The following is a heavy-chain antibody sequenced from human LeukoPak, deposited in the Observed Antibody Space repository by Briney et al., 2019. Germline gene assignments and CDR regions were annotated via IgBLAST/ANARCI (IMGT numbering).Heavy chain of an antibody. CDR3: ATDLLRGDSSGWYVFQH. Sequence: ASVKVSCKVSGYTLTELSMHWVRQAPGKGLEWMGGFDPEDGETIYAQKFQGRVTMTEDTSTDTAYMELSSPRSEDTAVYYCATDLLRGDSSGWYVFQHWGQGTLVTVSS. J-gene: IGHJ1*01. V-gene: IGHV1-24*01. D-gene: IGHD6-19*01. CDR1: GYTLTELS. CDR2: FDPEDGET.